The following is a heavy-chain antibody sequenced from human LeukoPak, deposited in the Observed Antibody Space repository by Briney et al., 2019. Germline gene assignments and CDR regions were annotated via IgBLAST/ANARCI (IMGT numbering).Heavy chain of an antibody. J-gene: IGHJ6*03. Sequence: SVKVSCKASGGTFSSYAISWVRQAPGQGLEWMGGIIPIFGTANYAQKFQGRVTITADESTSTAYMELSSLRSEDTAVYYCARGGYQLPLNYYYYMDVWGKGTTVTVSS. CDR1: GGTFSSYA. CDR2: IIPIFGTA. V-gene: IGHV1-69*13. CDR3: ARGGYQLPLNYYYYMDV. D-gene: IGHD2-2*01.